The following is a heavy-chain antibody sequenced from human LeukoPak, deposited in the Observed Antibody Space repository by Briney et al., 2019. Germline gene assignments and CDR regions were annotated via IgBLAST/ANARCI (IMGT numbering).Heavy chain of an antibody. CDR1: GYSISSGYY. V-gene: IGHV4-38-2*02. D-gene: IGHD1-26*01. CDR3: ARAAGLIVGVLWD. J-gene: IGHJ4*02. CDR2: IYHSGST. Sequence: SETLSLTCTVSGYSISSGYYWGWFRQPPGKGLEWIGSIYHSGSTYYNPSLKSRVTISVDTSKNQCSLKLSSVSAADTAVYYCARAAGLIVGVLWDWGQGTLVTVSS.